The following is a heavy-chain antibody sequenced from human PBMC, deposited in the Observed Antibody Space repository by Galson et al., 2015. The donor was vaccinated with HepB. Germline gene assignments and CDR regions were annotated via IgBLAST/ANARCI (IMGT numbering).Heavy chain of an antibody. CDR2: TSGRGGIT. CDR1: GFTCGKYG. D-gene: IGHD3-3*01. V-gene: IGHV3-23*01. J-gene: IGHJ6*03. Sequence: SLRLSCAASGFTCGKYGMTWVRQAPGTGLEGVSGTSGRGGITYYADSVKGRFPTSRDNSKSTVYLQMNSLSAEDTAVYYCVKESETDDFWSGYYHYYYMDVWGKGTTVVVSS. CDR3: VKESETDDFWSGYYHYYYMDV.